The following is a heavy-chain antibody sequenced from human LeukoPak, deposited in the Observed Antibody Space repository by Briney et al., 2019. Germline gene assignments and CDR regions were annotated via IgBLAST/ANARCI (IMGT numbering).Heavy chain of an antibody. V-gene: IGHV4-30-4*01. D-gene: IGHD3-16*01. CDR1: GGSISSGDYY. CDR2: IYYSGST. Sequence: SQTLSLTCTVSGGSISSGDYYWSWIRQPPGKGLEWIGYIYYSGSTYYNPSLKSRVTISVDTSKNQFSLKLSSATAADTAVYYCARGRSRGLGFDYWGQGTLVTVSS. CDR3: ARGRSRGLGFDY. J-gene: IGHJ4*02.